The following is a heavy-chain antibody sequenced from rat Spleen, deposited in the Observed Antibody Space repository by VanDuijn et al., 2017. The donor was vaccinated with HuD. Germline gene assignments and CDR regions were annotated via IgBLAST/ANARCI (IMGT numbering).Heavy chain of an antibody. J-gene: IGHJ1*01. Sequence: EVQLVESGGGLVQPGRSLKLSCAASGFTFSNYGMAWVRQTPTKGLEWVASISPSGGSTYYRDSVKGRFTVTRENAKNTVYLQMDSLRSEDTATYYCARRLTTDTSAPRYFDFWGPGTMVTVSS. D-gene: IGHD1-11*01. CDR1: GFTFSNYG. CDR2: ISPSGGST. V-gene: IGHV5S13*01. CDR3: ARRLTTDTSAPRYFDF.